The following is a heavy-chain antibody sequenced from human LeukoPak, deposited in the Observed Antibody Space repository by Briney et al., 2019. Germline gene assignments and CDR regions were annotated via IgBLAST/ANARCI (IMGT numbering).Heavy chain of an antibody. J-gene: IGHJ4*02. V-gene: IGHV3-30*02. CDR2: MGYEGIHK. CDR1: GFTFNNFG. Sequence: GGSLRLTCAASGFTFNNFGMHWVRQAPGKGLEWVAFMGYEGIHKYYADSVKGRFTISKDNSKATLYLQMNSLRPEDTAVYYCARDLHGGYSSDYWGQGTLVTVSS. D-gene: IGHD4-23*01. CDR3: ARDLHGGYSSDY.